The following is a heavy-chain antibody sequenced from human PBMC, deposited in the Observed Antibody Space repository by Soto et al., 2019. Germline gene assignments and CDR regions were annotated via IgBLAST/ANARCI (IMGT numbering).Heavy chain of an antibody. J-gene: IGHJ4*02. Sequence: GESLKISCKGSGYSFTSYWISWVRQMPGKGLEWMGRIDPSDSYTNYSPSFQGHVTISADKSISTAYLQWSSLKASDTAMYYCAIRPLYDILTGYQSGWGQGTLVTVSS. CDR2: IDPSDSYT. CDR3: AIRPLYDILTGYQSG. V-gene: IGHV5-10-1*01. D-gene: IGHD3-9*01. CDR1: GYSFTSYW.